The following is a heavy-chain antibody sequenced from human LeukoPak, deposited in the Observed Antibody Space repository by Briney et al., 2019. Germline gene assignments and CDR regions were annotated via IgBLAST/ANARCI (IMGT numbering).Heavy chain of an antibody. V-gene: IGHV4-59*08. Sequence: SETLSLTCTVSGGSISSYYWSWIRQPPGKGLEWIGYIYYSGSTNYNPSLKSRVTISVDTSKNQFSLKLSSVTAADTAVYYCARLGIAAGIHSDWFDPWGQGTLVTVSS. D-gene: IGHD6-13*01. CDR2: IYYSGST. J-gene: IGHJ5*02. CDR1: GGSISSYY. CDR3: ARLGIAAGIHSDWFDP.